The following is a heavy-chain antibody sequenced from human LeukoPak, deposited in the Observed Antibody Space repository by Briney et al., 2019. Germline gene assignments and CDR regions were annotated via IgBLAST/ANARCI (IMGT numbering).Heavy chain of an antibody. CDR3: ARDSIAVAGRRWFDP. J-gene: IGHJ5*02. V-gene: IGHV1-18*01. CDR1: GYTFTSYG. D-gene: IGHD6-19*01. Sequence: ASVKVSCKASGYTFTSYGISWVRQAPGQGLEWMGWIGAYNGNTNYAQKLQGRVTMTTDTSTSTAYMELRSLRSDDTAVYYCARDSIAVAGRRWFDPWGQGTLVTVSS. CDR2: IGAYNGNT.